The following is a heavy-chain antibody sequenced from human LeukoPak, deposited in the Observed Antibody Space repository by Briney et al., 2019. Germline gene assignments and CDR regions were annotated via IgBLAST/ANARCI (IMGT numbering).Heavy chain of an antibody. CDR1: GFIFSDYY. D-gene: IGHD3-22*01. J-gene: IGHJ4*02. CDR2: ISSSGSTI. CDR3: ARAPAMIVVIGYFDY. Sequence: GGSLRLSCAASGFIFSDYYMSWIRQAPGKGLEWVSYISSSGSTIYYADSVKGRFTISRDNAKNSLYLQMNSLRAEDTAVYYCARAPAMIVVIGYFDYWGQGTLVTVSS. V-gene: IGHV3-11*01.